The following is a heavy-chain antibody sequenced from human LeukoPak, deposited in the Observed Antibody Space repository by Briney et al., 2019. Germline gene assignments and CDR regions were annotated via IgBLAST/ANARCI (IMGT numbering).Heavy chain of an antibody. CDR3: ARAGPSSSWHQFDY. V-gene: IGHV3-66*01. D-gene: IGHD6-13*01. CDR2: IYSGGRT. Sequence: GGSLRLSCAASGFTFTSYRMSWVRQAPGKGLEWVSVIYSGGRTYYADSVKGRFTISRDNSKNTLYLQMSRLRAEDTAVYYCARAGPSSSWHQFDYWGQGTLVTVSS. J-gene: IGHJ4*02. CDR1: GFTFTSYR.